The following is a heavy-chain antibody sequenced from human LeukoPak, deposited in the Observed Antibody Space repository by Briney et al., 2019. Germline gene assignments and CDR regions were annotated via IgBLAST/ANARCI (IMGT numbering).Heavy chain of an antibody. J-gene: IGHJ4*02. D-gene: IGHD3-10*01. CDR2: IYYNGST. V-gene: IGHV4-59*01. CDR3: AGAGRFGEYLVDY. CDR1: GGSINNYY. Sequence: PSKTLSLTCTVSGGSINNYYWSWVRQPPGKGLEWIGNIYYNGSTNYNPSLKSRVTISIDTSKNQFSLKVGSVTAADTAVYYCAGAGRFGEYLVDYWGQGTLVTVSS.